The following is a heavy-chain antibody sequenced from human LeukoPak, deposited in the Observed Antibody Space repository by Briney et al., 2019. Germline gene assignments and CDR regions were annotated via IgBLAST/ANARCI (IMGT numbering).Heavy chain of an antibody. V-gene: IGHV1-69*05. Sequence: GSSVKVSCKASGGTFSSYAISWVRQAPGQGLEWMGGIIPIFGTANYAQKFQGRVTITTDESTSTAYMELSSLRSEDTAVYYCATVNLGASQFDYWGQGTLVTVPS. CDR3: ATVNLGASQFDY. CDR2: IIPIFGTA. CDR1: GGTFSSYA. J-gene: IGHJ4*02. D-gene: IGHD1-26*01.